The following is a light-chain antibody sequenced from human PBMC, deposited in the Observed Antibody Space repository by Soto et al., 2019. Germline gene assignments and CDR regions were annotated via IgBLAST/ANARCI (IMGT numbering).Light chain of an antibody. J-gene: IGLJ1*01. V-gene: IGLV1-40*01. CDR3: QSYDNSLSAYV. CDR1: SSDIGAGSE. CDR2: GST. Sequence: QSVLTQPPSLSGSPGQRVTISFTGTSSDIGAGSEVHWYQQLPGTAPKLLIFGSTNRPSGVPDRFSGSKSATSASLAITGRQAEDEADYYCQSYDNSLSAYVFGTGTKLTVL.